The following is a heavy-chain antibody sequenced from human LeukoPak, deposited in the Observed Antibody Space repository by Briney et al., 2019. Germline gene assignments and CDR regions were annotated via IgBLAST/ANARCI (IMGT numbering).Heavy chain of an antibody. CDR1: GGSISSYY. Sequence: SETLSLTCTVSGGSISSYYWSWIRQPAGKGLEWIGRIYTSGSTNYNPSLKSRVTMSVDTSKNQFSLKLSSVTAADTAVYYCARDMRTTRNKYYYYGMDVWGQGTTATVSS. V-gene: IGHV4-4*07. CDR3: ARDMRTTRNKYYYYGMDV. D-gene: IGHD1-1*01. J-gene: IGHJ6*02. CDR2: IYTSGST.